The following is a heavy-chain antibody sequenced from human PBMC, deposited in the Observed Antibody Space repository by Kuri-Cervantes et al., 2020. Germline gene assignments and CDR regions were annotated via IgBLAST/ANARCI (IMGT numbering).Heavy chain of an antibody. D-gene: IGHD3-9*01. CDR3: ARVGYDILTGSDNWFDP. CDR1: GFTFSSYW. V-gene: IGHV3-7*04. J-gene: IGHJ5*02. CDR2: TKQDGSEK. Sequence: ETLSLTCAASGFTFSSYWMSWVRQAPGKGLEWVANTKQDGSEKYYVDSVKGRFTISRDNAKNSLYLQMNSLRAEDTAVYYCARVGYDILTGSDNWFDPWGQGTLVTVSS.